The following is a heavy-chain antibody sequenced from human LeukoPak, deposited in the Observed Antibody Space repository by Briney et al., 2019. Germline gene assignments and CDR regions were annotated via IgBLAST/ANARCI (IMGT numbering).Heavy chain of an antibody. Sequence: SGTLSLTCAVSGGSISSSNWWSWVRQPPGKGLEWIGEFYHSGSTNYNPSLKSRVTISVDKSKNQFSLKLSSVTAADTAVYYCARDRGGYTYSHDYWGQGTLVTVSS. V-gene: IGHV4-4*02. J-gene: IGHJ4*02. D-gene: IGHD5-18*01. CDR2: FYHSGST. CDR1: GGSISSSNW. CDR3: ARDRGGYTYSHDY.